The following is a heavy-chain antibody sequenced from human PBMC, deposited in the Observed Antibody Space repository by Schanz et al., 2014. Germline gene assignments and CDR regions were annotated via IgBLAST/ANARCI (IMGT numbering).Heavy chain of an antibody. J-gene: IGHJ3*01. Sequence: QVQLLESGGGLFKPGGSLRLSCAGSGFTFADYYMTWIRQAPGKGLEWISYVSSYDTTVSYADSVKGRFTISRDNAKNTLYLQMNSLRVEDTAVYFCARDGGRDGYNLAFDVWGQGTLVTVSS. CDR1: GFTFADYY. V-gene: IGHV3-11*01. CDR3: ARDGGRDGYNLAFDV. D-gene: IGHD5-12*01. CDR2: VSSYDTTV.